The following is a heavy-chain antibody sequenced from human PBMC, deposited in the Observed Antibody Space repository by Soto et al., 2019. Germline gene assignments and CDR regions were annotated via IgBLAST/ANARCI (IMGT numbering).Heavy chain of an antibody. D-gene: IGHD4-17*01. V-gene: IGHV3-21*01. J-gene: IGHJ3*02. CDR3: VRKMTTVTTSVLAI. CDR1: GFTFSSYS. Sequence: GGSLRLSCAASGFTFSSYSMNWVRQAPGKGLEWVSSISSSSSYIYYADSVKGRFTISRDNAKNSLYLQMNSLRAEDTAVYYCVRKMTTVTTSVLAICGQGTMVTVSS. CDR2: ISSSSSYI.